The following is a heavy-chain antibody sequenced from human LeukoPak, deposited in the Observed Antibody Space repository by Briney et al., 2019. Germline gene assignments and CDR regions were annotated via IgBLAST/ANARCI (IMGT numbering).Heavy chain of an antibody. CDR3: ARDRGWSFRGEIDF. V-gene: IGHV3-21*01. D-gene: IGHD6-19*01. CDR2: ISSGSSYI. Sequence: GGSLRLSCAASGFTFGDYSMSWVRQAPGRGLEWVSSISSGSSYIYYADSLKGRFTISRDNAKNSLYLQMNSLRAEDTAAYYCARDRGWSFRGEIDFWGQGTLVTVSS. J-gene: IGHJ4*02. CDR1: GFTFGDYS.